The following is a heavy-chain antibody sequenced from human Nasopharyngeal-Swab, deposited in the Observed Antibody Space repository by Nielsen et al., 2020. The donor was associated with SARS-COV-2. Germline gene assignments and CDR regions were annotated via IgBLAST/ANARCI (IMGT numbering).Heavy chain of an antibody. V-gene: IGHV1-18*01. D-gene: IGHD3-3*01. CDR3: ARASHRVGSYYDFWSGYYRDYYYYGMDV. Sequence: ASVKVSCKASGYTFTSYGISWVRQACGQGLEWMGWFSAYSGNTNYAQKLQGRDTMTTDTSTSTAYMELRSLRSDDTAVYYCARASHRVGSYYDFWSGYYRDYYYYGMDVWGQGTTVTVSS. CDR1: GYTFTSYG. CDR2: FSAYSGNT. J-gene: IGHJ6*02.